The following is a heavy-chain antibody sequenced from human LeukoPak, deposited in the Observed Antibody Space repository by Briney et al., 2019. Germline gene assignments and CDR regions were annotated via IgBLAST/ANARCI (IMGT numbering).Heavy chain of an antibody. D-gene: IGHD3-3*01. CDR2: INHSGST. V-gene: IGHV4-34*01. CDR1: GGSFSGYY. J-gene: IGHJ5*02. CDR3: ARLLSPQRYFWARSWFDP. Sequence: SETLSLTCAVYGGSFSGYYWSWIRQPPGKGLEWIGEINHSGSTNYNPSLKSRVTISVDTSKNQFSLKLSSVTAADTAVYYCARLLSPQRYFWARSWFDPWGQGTLVTVSS.